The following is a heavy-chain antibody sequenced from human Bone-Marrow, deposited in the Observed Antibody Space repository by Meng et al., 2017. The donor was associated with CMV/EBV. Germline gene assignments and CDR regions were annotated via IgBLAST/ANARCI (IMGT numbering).Heavy chain of an antibody. Sequence: GESLKISCAASGFTFSDYYMSWIRQAPGKGLEWVSYISSSGSTIYYADSVKGRFTISRDDSKNTLYLQMNSLKTEDTAVYYCTTDQGTRQNLGGWGQGTLVTVSS. CDR2: ISSSGSTI. V-gene: IGHV3-11*01. J-gene: IGHJ4*02. D-gene: IGHD3-16*01. CDR3: TTDQGTRQNLGG. CDR1: GFTFSDYY.